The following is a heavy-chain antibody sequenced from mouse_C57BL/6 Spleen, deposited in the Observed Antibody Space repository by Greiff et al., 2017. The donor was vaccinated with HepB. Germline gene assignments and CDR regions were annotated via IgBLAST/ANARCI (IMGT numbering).Heavy chain of an antibody. V-gene: IGHV5-4*01. J-gene: IGHJ3*01. CDR3: AREEGKIYDGYYGAY. D-gene: IGHD2-3*01. CDR2: ISDGGSYT. CDR1: GFTFSSYA. Sequence: EVQVVESGGGLVKPGGSLKLSCAASGFTFSSYAMSWVRQTPEKRLEWVATISDGGSYTYYPDNVKGRFTISRDNAKNNLYLQMSHLKSEDTAMYYCAREEGKIYDGYYGAYWGQGTLVTVSA.